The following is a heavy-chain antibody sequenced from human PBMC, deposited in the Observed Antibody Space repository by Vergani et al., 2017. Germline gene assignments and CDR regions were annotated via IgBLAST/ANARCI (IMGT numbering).Heavy chain of an antibody. Sequence: EVQLVESGGGLVQPGGSLRLSCAASGFTFSSYWMSWVRQAPGKGLEWVANIKQDGSEKYYVDSVEGRFTISRDNAKNSLYLQMNSLRAEDTAVYYCARFLRSTAMVLYFDYWGQGTLVTVSS. D-gene: IGHD5-18*01. CDR3: ARFLRSTAMVLYFDY. CDR1: GFTFSSYW. J-gene: IGHJ4*02. CDR2: IKQDGSEK. V-gene: IGHV3-7*03.